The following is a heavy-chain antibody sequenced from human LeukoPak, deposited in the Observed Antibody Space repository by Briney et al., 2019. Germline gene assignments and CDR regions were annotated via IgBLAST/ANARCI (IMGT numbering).Heavy chain of an antibody. Sequence: QAGRSLRLSCAASGFTFGDYAMHWVRQAPGKGLEWISGISWNSDTIGYAGSVKGRFTISRDNAKNSLYLQMNSLRAEDTAVYYCARIRRWVTMVRGVNAPGDYWGQGTLVTVSS. V-gene: IGHV3-9*01. CDR1: GFTFGDYA. CDR2: ISWNSDTI. D-gene: IGHD3-10*01. CDR3: ARIRRWVTMVRGVNAPGDY. J-gene: IGHJ4*02.